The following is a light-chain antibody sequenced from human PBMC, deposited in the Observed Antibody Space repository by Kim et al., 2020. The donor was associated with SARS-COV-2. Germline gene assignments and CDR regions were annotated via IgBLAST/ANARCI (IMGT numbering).Light chain of an antibody. CDR3: QHYNSYPWT. J-gene: IGKJ1*01. Sequence: ASVGDRVTITCRASQSISSWLAWYQQKPGKAPKLLIYKESNLESGVSSRFSGSGSGTEFTLTISSLQPDDFATYYCQHYNSYPWTFGQGTKVDIK. V-gene: IGKV1-5*03. CDR1: QSISSW. CDR2: KES.